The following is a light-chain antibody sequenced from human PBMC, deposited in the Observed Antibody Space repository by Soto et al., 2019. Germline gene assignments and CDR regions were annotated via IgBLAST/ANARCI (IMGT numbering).Light chain of an antibody. V-gene: IGLV1-44*01. CDR2: SNN. Sequence: QSVLTQPPSASGTPGQRVTISCSGSSSNIGSNTVNWYQHLPGTAPKLLIYSNNQRPSGVPDRFSGSKSGTSASLAISGLQCEDEADYYCAAWDDSLNGPGVVFGGGTKVTVL. CDR3: AAWDDSLNGPGVV. CDR1: SSNIGSNT. J-gene: IGLJ2*01.